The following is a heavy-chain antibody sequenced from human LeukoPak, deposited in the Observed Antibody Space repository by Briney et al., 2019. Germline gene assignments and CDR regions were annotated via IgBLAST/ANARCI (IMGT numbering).Heavy chain of an antibody. V-gene: IGHV4-34*01. CDR1: GGSFSGYY. Sequence: SETLSLTCAVYGGSFSGYYWSWIRQPPGKGLEWIGEINHSGSTNYNPSLKSRVTISVDTSKNQFSLKLSSVTAADTAVYYCARDYGGNPVPFDYGGQGTLGTVSP. CDR3: ARDYGGNPVPFDY. J-gene: IGHJ4*02. CDR2: INHSGST. D-gene: IGHD4-23*01.